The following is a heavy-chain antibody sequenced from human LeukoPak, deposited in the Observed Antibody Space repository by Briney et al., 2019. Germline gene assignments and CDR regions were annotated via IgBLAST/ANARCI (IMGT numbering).Heavy chain of an antibody. D-gene: IGHD2-2*01. CDR1: GGSISSSSYY. CDR2: IYYSGST. J-gene: IGHJ6*03. CDR3: ARDCSSPEEYYYYYMDV. V-gene: IGHV4-39*07. Sequence: SETLSLTCTVSGGSISSSSYYWGWIRQPPGKGLEWIGSIYYSGSTYYNPSLKSRVTIPVDTSKNQFSLKLSSVTAADTAVYYCARDCSSPEEYYYYYMDVWGKGTTVTVSS.